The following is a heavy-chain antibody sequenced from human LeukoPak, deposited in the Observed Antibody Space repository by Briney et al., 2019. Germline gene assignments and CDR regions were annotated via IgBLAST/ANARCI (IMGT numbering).Heavy chain of an antibody. D-gene: IGHD7-27*01. V-gene: IGHV4-34*01. CDR3: ARVDLGIKGPTDYYYMDV. Sequence: SETLSLTCAVYGGSFSGYYWSWIRQPPGKGLEWIGEINHSGSTNYNPSLKSRVTISVDTSKNQFSLKLSSVTAADTAVYYCARVDLGIKGPTDYYYMDVWGKGTTVTVSS. CDR2: INHSGST. CDR1: GGSFSGYY. J-gene: IGHJ6*03.